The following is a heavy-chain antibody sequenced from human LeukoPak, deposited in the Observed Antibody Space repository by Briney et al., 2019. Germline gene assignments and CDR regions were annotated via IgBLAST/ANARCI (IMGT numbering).Heavy chain of an antibody. CDR3: ARGPFFSDY. CDR1: RFTFRNYA. CDR2: ISSSGSTI. V-gene: IGHV3-48*04. J-gene: IGHJ4*02. Sequence: GGSLRLSCAASRFTFRNYAMHWVRQAPGKGLEWVSYISSSGSTIYDADSVKGRFTISRDNAKNSLYLQMNSLRAEDAAVYYCARGPFFSDYWGQGTLVTVSS. D-gene: IGHD2/OR15-2a*01.